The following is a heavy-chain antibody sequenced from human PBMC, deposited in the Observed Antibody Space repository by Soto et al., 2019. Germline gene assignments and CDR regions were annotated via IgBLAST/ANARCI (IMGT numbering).Heavy chain of an antibody. CDR3: ARGRGENDY. D-gene: IGHD3-10*01. V-gene: IGHV4-34*01. CDR2: INHSGST. Sequence: SESLSLTSAVYGGSFSGYYWSWIRQPPGKGLEWIGEINHSGSTNYNPSLKSRVTISVDTSKNQFSLKLSSVTAADTAVYYCARGRGENDYWGQGTLVTVSS. CDR1: GGSFSGYY. J-gene: IGHJ4*02.